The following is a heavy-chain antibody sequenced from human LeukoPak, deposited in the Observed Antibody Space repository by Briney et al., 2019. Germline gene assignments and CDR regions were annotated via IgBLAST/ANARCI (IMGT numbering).Heavy chain of an antibody. J-gene: IGHJ2*01. CDR2: ISWNSGSI. D-gene: IGHD1-26*01. V-gene: IGHV3-9*03. CDR3: AKDMASGSYSSGYFDL. CDR1: GFTFDDYA. Sequence: PGRSLRLSCAASGFTFDDYAMHWVRKAPGKGLEWVSGISWNSGSIGYADSVKGRFTISRDNAKNSLYLQMNSLRAEDMALYYCAKDMASGSYSSGYFDLWGRGTLVTASS.